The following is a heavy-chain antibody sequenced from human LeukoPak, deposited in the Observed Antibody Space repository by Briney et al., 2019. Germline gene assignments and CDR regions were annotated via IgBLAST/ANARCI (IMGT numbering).Heavy chain of an antibody. CDR1: GFTFSSYA. CDR3: ARDTPFDY. Sequence: GGSLRLSCAASGFTFSSYAMHWVRQAPDKGLEWVAVISYDGSNKYYADSVKGRFTISRDNSKNTLYLQMNSLRAEDTAVYYCARDTPFDYWGQGTLVTVSS. V-gene: IGHV3-30-3*01. CDR2: ISYDGSNK. J-gene: IGHJ4*02.